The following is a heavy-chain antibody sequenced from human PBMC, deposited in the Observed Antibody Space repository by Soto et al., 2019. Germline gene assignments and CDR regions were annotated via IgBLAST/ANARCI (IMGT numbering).Heavy chain of an antibody. Sequence: GGSLRLSCAASGFTFSSYGMHWVRQAPGKGLEWVAVIWYDGSNKYYADSVKGRFTISRDNSKNTLYLQMNSLRAEDTAVYYCARDRHSSSSYDAFDIWGQGTMVTVSS. J-gene: IGHJ3*02. CDR1: GFTFSSYG. V-gene: IGHV3-33*01. CDR3: ARDRHSSSSYDAFDI. D-gene: IGHD6-6*01. CDR2: IWYDGSNK.